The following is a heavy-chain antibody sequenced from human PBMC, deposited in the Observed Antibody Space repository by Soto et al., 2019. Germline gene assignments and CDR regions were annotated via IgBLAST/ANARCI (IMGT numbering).Heavy chain of an antibody. Sequence: PGGSLRLSCAASGFTFSSYAMHWGRQAPGKGLEWVAVISYDGSNKYYADSVKGRFTISRDNSKNTLYLQMNSLRAEDTAVYYCARDKWGDYYYGMDVWGQGTTVNVSS. CDR2: ISYDGSNK. V-gene: IGHV3-30-3*01. J-gene: IGHJ6*02. CDR3: ARDKWGDYYYGMDV. D-gene: IGHD7-27*01. CDR1: GFTFSSYA.